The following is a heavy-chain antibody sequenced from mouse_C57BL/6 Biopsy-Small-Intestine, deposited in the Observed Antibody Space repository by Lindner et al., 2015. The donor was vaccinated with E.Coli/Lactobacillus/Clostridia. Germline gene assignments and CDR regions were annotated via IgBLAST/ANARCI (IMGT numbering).Heavy chain of an antibody. CDR3: ARWGYEGWFAY. J-gene: IGHJ3*01. CDR2: INPNNDGT. Sequence: VQLQESGPELVKPGASVKMSCKASGYTFIYSDMHWVKQKPGQGLEWIGYINPNNDGTKYSEKFKGKATLTSDKSSSTAYMELSSLTSDDSAVYYCARWGYEGWFAYWGQGTLVTVSA. D-gene: IGHD2-3*01. V-gene: IGHV1-14*01. CDR1: GYTFIYSD.